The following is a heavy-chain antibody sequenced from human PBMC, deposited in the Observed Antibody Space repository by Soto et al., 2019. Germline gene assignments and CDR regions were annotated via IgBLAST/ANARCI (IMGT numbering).Heavy chain of an antibody. Sequence: SETLSLTCAVYGGSFSGYYWSWIRQPPGKGLEWIGEINHSGSTNYNPSLKSRVTISVDTSKNQFSLKLSSVTAADTAVYYCASGGWYSDEYYYYGMDVWGQGTKVTVSS. J-gene: IGHJ6*02. D-gene: IGHD6-19*01. CDR2: INHSGST. CDR1: GGSFSGYY. CDR3: ASGGWYSDEYYYYGMDV. V-gene: IGHV4-34*01.